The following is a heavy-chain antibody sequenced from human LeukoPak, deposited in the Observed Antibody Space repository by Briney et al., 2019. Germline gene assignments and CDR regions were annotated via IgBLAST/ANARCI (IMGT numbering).Heavy chain of an antibody. CDR1: GFTFGSYW. V-gene: IGHV3-7*01. CDR3: ARHKSRLGELSSIDY. D-gene: IGHD3-16*02. CDR2: IKQDGSEK. J-gene: IGHJ4*02. Sequence: PGGSLRLSCAASGFTFGSYWITWVRQAPGKGLEWVANIKQDGSEKYYVDSVKGRFTISRDNAKNSLYLQMNSLRAEDTAVYYCARHKSRLGELSSIDYWGQGTLVTVSS.